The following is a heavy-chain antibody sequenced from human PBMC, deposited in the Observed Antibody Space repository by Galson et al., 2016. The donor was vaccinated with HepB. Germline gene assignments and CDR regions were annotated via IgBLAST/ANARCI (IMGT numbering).Heavy chain of an antibody. D-gene: IGHD3-10*01. CDR3: TRLRFFSAANYFYGMDV. CDR2: TFPGDSDT. V-gene: IGHV5-51*01. Sequence: QSGAEVKKPGESLKISCKGSGYSLASYWIGWVRQMPGKGLEYIGITFPGDSDTTYSPSFQGQVTISVDKSISTAYLQWSSLEASDTAMYYCTRLRFFSAANYFYGMDVWGQGTTVTVSS. CDR1: GYSLASYW. J-gene: IGHJ6*02.